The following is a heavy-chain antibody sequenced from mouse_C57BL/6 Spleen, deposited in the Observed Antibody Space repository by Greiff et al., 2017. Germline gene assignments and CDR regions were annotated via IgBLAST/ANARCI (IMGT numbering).Heavy chain of an antibody. CDR2: INPSSGYT. D-gene: IGHD1-1*01. J-gene: IGHJ2*01. V-gene: IGHV1-4*01. CDR1: GYTFTSYT. Sequence: QVQLKESGAELARPGASVKMSCKASGYTFTSYTMHWVKQRPGQGLEWIGYINPSSGYTKYNQKFKDKATLTADKSSSTAYMQLSSLTSEDSAVYYCARDYGSSLDYWGQGTTLTVSS. CDR3: ARDYGSSLDY.